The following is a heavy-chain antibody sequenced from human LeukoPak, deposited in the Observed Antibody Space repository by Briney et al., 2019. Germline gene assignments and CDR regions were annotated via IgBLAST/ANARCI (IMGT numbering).Heavy chain of an antibody. CDR3: AKAGAFVAANYFDS. CDR2: IGDTT. V-gene: IGHV3-23*01. J-gene: IGHJ4*02. Sequence: PGGSLRLSCEASGFTFSRYAMSWVRQAPGKGLEWVSAIGDTTYYAESVKGRFTISRDSSKNALYLQMNNLRGDDAAIYYCAKAGAFVAANYFDSWGQGTLVTVSS. CDR1: GFTFSRYA. D-gene: IGHD3-10*01.